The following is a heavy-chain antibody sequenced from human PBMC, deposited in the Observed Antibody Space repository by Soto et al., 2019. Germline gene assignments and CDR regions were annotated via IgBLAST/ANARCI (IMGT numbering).Heavy chain of an antibody. J-gene: IGHJ4*02. CDR1: GGSISSSSYY. V-gene: IGHV4-39*01. CDR2: IYYSGST. CDR3: ASHTPAISISDH. D-gene: IGHD2-15*01. Sequence: SESLSLTCTVSGGSISSSSYYWGWIRQPPGKGLEWIGSIYYSGSTYYNPSLKSRVTISVDTSKNQFSLKLSSVTAADTAVYYCASHTPAISISDHWGQGTLVTVSS.